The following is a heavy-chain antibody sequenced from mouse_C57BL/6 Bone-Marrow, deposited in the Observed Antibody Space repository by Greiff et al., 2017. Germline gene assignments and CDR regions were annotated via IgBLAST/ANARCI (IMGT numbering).Heavy chain of an antibody. CDR1: GFSLTSYG. J-gene: IGHJ3*01. V-gene: IGHV2-2*01. CDR2: LWSGGST. Sequence: QVHVKQSGPGLVQPSQSLSITCTVSGFSLTSYGVHWVRNSPGTGLASLGVLWSGGSTDSNAAFISILSISKDNSKSQVFFKMNSLQADDTAIYYCAKFITTVVALAYCGQGTLVTVSA. D-gene: IGHD1-1*01. CDR3: AKFITTVVALAY.